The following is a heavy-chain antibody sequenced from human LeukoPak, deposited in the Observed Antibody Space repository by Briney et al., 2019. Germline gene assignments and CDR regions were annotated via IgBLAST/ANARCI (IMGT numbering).Heavy chain of an antibody. Sequence: GGSLRLSCAASGFTVSSNYMSWVRQAPGKGLEWVANIKQDGSEKYYVDSVKGRFTISRDNAKNSLFLQMNSLRAEDTAIYYCTTDTWYSAGHWGQGTLVTVSS. CDR1: GFTVSSNY. CDR3: TTDTWYSAGH. D-gene: IGHD2-15*01. J-gene: IGHJ4*02. CDR2: IKQDGSEK. V-gene: IGHV3-7*03.